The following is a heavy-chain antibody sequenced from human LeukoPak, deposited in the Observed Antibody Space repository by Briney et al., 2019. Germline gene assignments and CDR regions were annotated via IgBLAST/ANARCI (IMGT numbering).Heavy chain of an antibody. CDR2: IRYDGSNK. CDR1: GFTFSSYG. Sequence: PGGSLRLSCAASGFTFSSYGMHWVRQAPGKGLEWVAFIRYDGSNKYYADSVKGRFTISRDNSKNTLYLQMNSLRAEDTAVYYCAKTNYGDLYYYYYMDVWGKGTTVTVSS. V-gene: IGHV3-30*02. D-gene: IGHD4-17*01. CDR3: AKTNYGDLYYYYYMDV. J-gene: IGHJ6*03.